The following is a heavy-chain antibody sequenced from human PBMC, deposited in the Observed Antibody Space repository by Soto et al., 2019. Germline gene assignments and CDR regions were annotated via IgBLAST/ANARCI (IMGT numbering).Heavy chain of an antibody. D-gene: IGHD2-15*01. V-gene: IGHV1-18*01. CDR1: GYTFTSYG. Sequence: QIQLVQSGTEVKKSGASVKVSCKGSGYTFTSYGFSWVRQAPGQGLEWMGGISAYNGQRNYAQKFHDRVTMTKETSTRTADMAIRSLRSDDTAVYYCARAAYIVMAADAIYNVDNWGQGTHVTVSS. J-gene: IGHJ4*02. CDR3: ARAAYIVMAADAIYNVDN. CDR2: ISAYNGQR.